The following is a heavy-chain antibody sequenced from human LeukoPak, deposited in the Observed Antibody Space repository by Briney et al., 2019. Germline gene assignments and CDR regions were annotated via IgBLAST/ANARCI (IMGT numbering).Heavy chain of an antibody. V-gene: IGHV3-66*01. CDR3: ARVSGYDWDAFDI. CDR1: GFSVSVNY. CDR2: LFASGYS. Sequence: GGSLRLSCAASGFSVSVNYMSWVRQAPGKGLEWVSTLFASGYSTYADSVKGRFTISRDNSKNTLDLQMNSLRAEDTAVYYCARVSGYDWDAFDIWGQGTMVTVSS. J-gene: IGHJ3*02. D-gene: IGHD5-12*01.